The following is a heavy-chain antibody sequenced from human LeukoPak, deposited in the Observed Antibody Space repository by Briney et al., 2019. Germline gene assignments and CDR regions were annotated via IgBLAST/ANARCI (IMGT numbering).Heavy chain of an antibody. CDR1: GYTFTDYW. CDR3: ASRYYYDSSGTRRIDDAFDI. V-gene: IGHV5-51*01. Sequence: GESLKISCKASGYTFTDYWIGWVCQMPGKGLEWMGIIYPGESDIRYSPSFQGQVTISADKSISTAYLQWSSLKASDTAMYYCASRYYYDSSGTRRIDDAFDIWGQGTMVTVSS. D-gene: IGHD3-22*01. CDR2: IYPGESDI. J-gene: IGHJ3*02.